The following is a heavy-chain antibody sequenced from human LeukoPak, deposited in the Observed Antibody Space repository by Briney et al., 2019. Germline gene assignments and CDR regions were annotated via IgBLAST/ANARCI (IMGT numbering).Heavy chain of an antibody. Sequence: GESLKISCKGSGYSFTTYSFAWVRQMPGKGLEWMGIIFPADSDTRYSPIFQGQVTISADKSISTAYLHWSSLKASDTAMYYCARGHDYWGQGTLVTVSS. CDR3: ARGHDY. CDR2: IFPADSDT. CDR1: GYSFTTYS. J-gene: IGHJ4*02. V-gene: IGHV5-51*01.